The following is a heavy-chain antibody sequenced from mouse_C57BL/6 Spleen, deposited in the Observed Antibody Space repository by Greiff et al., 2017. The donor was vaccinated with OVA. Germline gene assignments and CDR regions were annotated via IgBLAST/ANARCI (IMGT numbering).Heavy chain of an antibody. CDR3: ARHRDYSNEGAMDY. J-gene: IGHJ4*01. CDR1: GFTFSSYG. CDR2: ISSGGSYT. D-gene: IGHD2-5*01. V-gene: IGHV5-6*01. Sequence: EVKVVESGGDLVKPGGSLKLSCAASGFTFSSYGMSWVRQTPDKRLEWVATISSGGSYTYYPDSVKGRFTISRDNAKNTLYLQMSSLKSEDTAMYYCARHRDYSNEGAMDYWGQGTSVTVSS.